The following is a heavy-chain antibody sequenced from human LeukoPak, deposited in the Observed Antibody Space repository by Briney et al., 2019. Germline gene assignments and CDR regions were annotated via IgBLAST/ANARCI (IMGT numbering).Heavy chain of an antibody. J-gene: IGHJ5*02. CDR3: ARDVPRTSGP. V-gene: IGHV3-74*01. D-gene: IGHD3-10*01. CDR1: GFTFRSEW. Sequence: GGSLRLSCAACGFTFRSEWMHWVRQAPGRGLVWISHIGGNGRTTNYGDSVRGRFTVSRDNAKNTLYLQMNSLRAEDTAVYYCARDVPRTSGPWGQGTLVTVSS. CDR2: IGGNGRTT.